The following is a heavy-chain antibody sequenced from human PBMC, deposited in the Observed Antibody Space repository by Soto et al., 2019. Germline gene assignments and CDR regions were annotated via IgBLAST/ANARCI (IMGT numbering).Heavy chain of an antibody. CDR3: ARGYSGYDPLDY. CDR2: IIPIFGTA. Sequence: SVKVSCKASGGTFSSYAISWVRQAPGQGLEWMGGIIPIFGTANYAQKFQGRVTMTTDTSTSTAYMELRSLRSDDTAVYYCARGYSGYDPLDYWGKGTLVTVSS. J-gene: IGHJ4*02. D-gene: IGHD5-12*01. CDR1: GGTFSSYA. V-gene: IGHV1-69*05.